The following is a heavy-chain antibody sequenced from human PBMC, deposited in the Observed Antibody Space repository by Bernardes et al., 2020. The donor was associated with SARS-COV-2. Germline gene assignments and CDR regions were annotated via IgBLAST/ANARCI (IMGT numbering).Heavy chain of an antibody. CDR3: ARDRDGIS. CDR1: GDSVSSNTAA. J-gene: IGHJ4*03. D-gene: IGHD2-15*01. Sequence: SQTRSLTCAISGDSVSSNTAAWNWIRQSPSRGLEWLGRTYYRSKWYNHYAESLKGRIIINPDTSKNQFSLQLNSVTPEDTAVYYCARDRDGISWGQGTPVTVSS. V-gene: IGHV6-1*01. CDR2: TYYRSKWYN.